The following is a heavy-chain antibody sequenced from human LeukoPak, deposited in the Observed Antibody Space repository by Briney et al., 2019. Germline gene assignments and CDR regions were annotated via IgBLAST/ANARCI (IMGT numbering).Heavy chain of an antibody. CDR3: AKERLGGNYGDYAVEY. J-gene: IGHJ4*02. V-gene: IGHV3-23*01. CDR1: GFTFTSYA. D-gene: IGHD4-17*01. CDR2: VSGRGDGT. Sequence: GSLRLSCAASGFTFTSYAMSWVRQAPGKGLEWVSSVSGRGDGTYYADSVKGRFTISRDNSKKTLDLHMDSLRAEDTAVYYCAKERLGGNYGDYAVEYWGQGTMVAVSS.